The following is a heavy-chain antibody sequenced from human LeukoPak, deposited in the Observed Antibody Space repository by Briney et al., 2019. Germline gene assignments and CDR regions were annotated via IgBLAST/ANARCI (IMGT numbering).Heavy chain of an antibody. CDR3: LNSLTGDFDY. Sequence: PGGSLRLSCTASGFTFGDYAMSWVRQAPGKGLEWVGFIRSKAYGGTTEYAASVKGRFTISRDDFKSIAYLQMNSLKTEDTAVYYCLNSLTGDFDYWGQGTLVTVSS. D-gene: IGHD7-27*01. CDR1: GFTFGDYA. V-gene: IGHV3-49*04. CDR2: IRSKAYGGTT. J-gene: IGHJ4*02.